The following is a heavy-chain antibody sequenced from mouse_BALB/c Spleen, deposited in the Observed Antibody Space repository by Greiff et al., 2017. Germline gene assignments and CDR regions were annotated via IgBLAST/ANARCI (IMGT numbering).Heavy chain of an antibody. D-gene: IGHD1-1*01. V-gene: IGHV1S127*01. CDR2: IDPSDSET. CDR1: GYSFTSYW. Sequence: QVQLQQSGPQLVRPGASVKISCKASGYSFTSYWMHWVKQRPGQGLEWIGMIDPSDSETRLNQKFKDKATLTVDKSSSTAYMQLSSPTSEDSAVYYCARITTVVAYYFDYWGQGTTLTVSS. J-gene: IGHJ2*01. CDR3: ARITTVVAYYFDY.